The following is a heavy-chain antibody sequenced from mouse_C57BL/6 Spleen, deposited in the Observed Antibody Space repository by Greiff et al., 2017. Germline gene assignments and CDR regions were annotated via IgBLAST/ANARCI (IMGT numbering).Heavy chain of an antibody. V-gene: IGHV1-80*01. CDR2: IYPGGGDT. Sequence: VQLQQSGAELVKPGASVKISCKASGYAFSSYWMNWVKQRPGTGLEWIGQIYPGGGDTNYNGKFKGKATLTADKSSSIAYMQLSSLTSEDSAVYCCALDSSGYGFAYWGQGTLVTVSA. J-gene: IGHJ3*01. CDR3: ALDSSGYGFAY. CDR1: GYAFSSYW. D-gene: IGHD3-2*02.